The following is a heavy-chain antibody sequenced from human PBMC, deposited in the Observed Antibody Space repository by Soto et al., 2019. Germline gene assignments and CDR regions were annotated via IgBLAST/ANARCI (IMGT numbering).Heavy chain of an antibody. CDR2: IYYSGST. D-gene: IGHD2-21*02. V-gene: IGHV4-39*01. CDR1: GGSISIISYY. J-gene: IGHJ5*02. Sequence: SETLSLTCTVSGGSISIISYYWGWIRQPPGKGLEWIGSIYYSGSTDYNPSLKSRVTISVDTSKNQFSLKLSSVTAADTAVYYCASSYCGGDCYKNWFDPWGQGTLVTVSS. CDR3: ASSYCGGDCYKNWFDP.